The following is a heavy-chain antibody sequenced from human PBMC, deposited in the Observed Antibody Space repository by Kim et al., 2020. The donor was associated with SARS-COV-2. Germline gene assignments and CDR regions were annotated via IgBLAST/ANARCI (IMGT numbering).Heavy chain of an antibody. J-gene: IGHJ4*02. CDR3: ARGKDAADYGDYGWYFDY. V-gene: IGHV3-48*03. D-gene: IGHD4-17*01. CDR2: ISSSGSTI. CDR1: GFTFSSYE. Sequence: GGSLRLSCAASGFTFSSYEMNWVRQAPGKGLEWVSYISSSGSTIYYADSVKGRFTISRDNAKNSLYLQMNSLRAEDTAVYYCARGKDAADYGDYGWYFDYWGQGTLVTVSS.